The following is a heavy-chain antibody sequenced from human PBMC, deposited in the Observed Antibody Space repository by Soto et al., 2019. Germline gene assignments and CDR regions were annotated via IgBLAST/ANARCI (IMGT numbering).Heavy chain of an antibody. CDR2: INAGNGNT. V-gene: IGHV1-3*01. J-gene: IGHJ3*02. Sequence: ASVKVSCKASGYTFTSYAMHWVRQAPGQRLEWMGWINAGNGNTKYSQKFQGRVTITRDTSASTAYMELSSLRSDDTAVYYCARERLRSPHEFDIWGQGTMVTVSS. CDR1: GYTFTSYA. CDR3: ARERLRSPHEFDI.